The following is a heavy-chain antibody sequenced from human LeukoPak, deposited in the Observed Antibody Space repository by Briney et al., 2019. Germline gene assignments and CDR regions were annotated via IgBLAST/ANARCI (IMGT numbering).Heavy chain of an antibody. CDR1: GGTFSSYA. CDR3: ARGGRGDSGYDY. Sequence: SVKVSCKASGGTFSSYAISWVRQPPGQGLEWMGGIIPIFGTANYAQKFQGRVTITADESTSTAYMELSSLRSEDTAVYYCARGGRGDSGYDYWGQGTLVTVSS. J-gene: IGHJ4*02. D-gene: IGHD5-12*01. V-gene: IGHV1-69*13. CDR2: IIPIFGTA.